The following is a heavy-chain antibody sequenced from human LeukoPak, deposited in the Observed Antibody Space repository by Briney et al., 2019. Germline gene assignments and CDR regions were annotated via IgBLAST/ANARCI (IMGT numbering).Heavy chain of an antibody. Sequence: SETLSLTCTVSGGSISNYYWSWIRQPPGKGLEWIGYIYYSGSTNYNPSLKSRVSISVDTSKNQFSLKLSSVTAADTAVYYCARLYSGYDTAFDYWGQGTLVTVSS. J-gene: IGHJ4*02. D-gene: IGHD5-12*01. V-gene: IGHV4-59*01. CDR2: IYYSGST. CDR1: GGSISNYY. CDR3: ARLYSGYDTAFDY.